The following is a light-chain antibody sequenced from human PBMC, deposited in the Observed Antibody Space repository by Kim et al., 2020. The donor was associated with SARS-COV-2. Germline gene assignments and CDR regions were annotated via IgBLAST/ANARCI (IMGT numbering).Light chain of an antibody. V-gene: IGLV3-27*01. CDR1: VLTKKS. J-gene: IGLJ3*02. CDR2: KDT. CDR3: YSATASNVL. Sequence: SYELTQPSSVSVSPGQTASITCSGDVLTKKSARWFQQKPGQAPVLLIYKDTQRPSGIPERFSGSSSGTTVTLTISGAQVEDEADYYCYSATASNVLFGGGTQLTVL.